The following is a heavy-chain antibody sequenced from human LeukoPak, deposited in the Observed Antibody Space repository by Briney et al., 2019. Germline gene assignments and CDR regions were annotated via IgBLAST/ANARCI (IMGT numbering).Heavy chain of an antibody. CDR3: ARDRGYCTNGVCYTNGMDV. D-gene: IGHD2-8*01. Sequence: PGGTLRLSCAASGFTFSTYTMNWLRKAPGKGLGWGSYTSSSGSTIYYADSVKGRFTISRDNAKNSLYLQMNSLRAEDTAVYYCARDRGYCTNGVCYTNGMDVWGQGTTVTVSS. V-gene: IGHV3-48*03. J-gene: IGHJ6*02. CDR2: TSSSGSTI. CDR1: GFTFSTYT.